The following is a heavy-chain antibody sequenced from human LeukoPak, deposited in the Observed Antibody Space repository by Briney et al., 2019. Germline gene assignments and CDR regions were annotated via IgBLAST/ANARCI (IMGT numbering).Heavy chain of an antibody. D-gene: IGHD3-16*01. CDR2: INHSGST. V-gene: IGHV4-34*01. CDR3: AKGPRRFLGLGAY. CDR1: GGSFSGYY. Sequence: SETLSLTCAVYGGSFSGYYWSWIRQPPGKGLEWIGEINHSGSTNYNPSLKSRVTISVDTSKNQFSLKLSSVTAADTAVYYCAKGPRRFLGLGAYWGQGTLVTVSS. J-gene: IGHJ4*02.